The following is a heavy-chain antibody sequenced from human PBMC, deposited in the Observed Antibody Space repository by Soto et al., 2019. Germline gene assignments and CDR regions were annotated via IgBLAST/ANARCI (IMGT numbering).Heavy chain of an antibody. D-gene: IGHD2-15*01. CDR1: GYTFTSYY. CDR3: ARGYCSGCSCQRVGWFDP. J-gene: IGHJ5*02. CDR2: INPSGGST. Sequence: QVQLVQSGAEVKKPGASVKVSCKASGYTFTSYYMHWVRQAPGQGLEWMGIINPSGGSTSYAQKFQGRVTMTRDTSPTTGYMELSSLRSEDTAVYYWARGYCSGCSCQRVGWFDPWGQGTLVTVSS. V-gene: IGHV1-46*01.